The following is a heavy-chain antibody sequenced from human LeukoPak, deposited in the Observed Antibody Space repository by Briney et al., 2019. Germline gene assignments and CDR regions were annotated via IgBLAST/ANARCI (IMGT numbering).Heavy chain of an antibody. CDR3: ARAIYSGYVPPHY. Sequence: PGGSLRLSCAASGFTFSSYGMHCVRQAPGKGLEWVAVIWYDGSNKYYADSVKGRFTISRDNSKNSLYLQMNSLRAGDTAVYYCARAIYSGYVPPHYWGQGTLVTVSS. CDR1: GFTFSSYG. D-gene: IGHD5-12*01. J-gene: IGHJ4*02. CDR2: IWYDGSNK. V-gene: IGHV3-33*01.